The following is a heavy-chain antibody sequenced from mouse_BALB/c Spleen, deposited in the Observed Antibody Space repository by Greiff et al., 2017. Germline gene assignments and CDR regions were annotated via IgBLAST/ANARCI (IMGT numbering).Heavy chain of an antibody. CDR2: INSNGGST. Sequence: EVQLQESGGGLVQPGGSLKLSCAASGFTFSSYGMSWVRQTPDKRLELVATINSNGGSTYYPDSVKGRFTISRDNAKNTLYLQMSSLKSEDTAMYYCARDKNAMDYWGQGTSVTVSS. J-gene: IGHJ4*01. V-gene: IGHV5-6-3*01. CDR3: ARDKNAMDY. CDR1: GFTFSSYG.